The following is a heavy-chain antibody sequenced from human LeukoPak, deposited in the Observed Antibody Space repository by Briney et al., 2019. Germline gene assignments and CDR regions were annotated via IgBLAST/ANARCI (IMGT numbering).Heavy chain of an antibody. D-gene: IGHD1-26*01. Sequence: GGSLRLSCAASGFTFDDYAMHWVRQAPGKGLEWVSGISWNSGSIGYADSVKGRFTISRDNAKNSLYLQMNSLRAEDTALYYCAKDSGSYPTRYFQHWGQGTLVTVSS. CDR3: AKDSGSYPTRYFQH. J-gene: IGHJ1*01. CDR1: GFTFDDYA. V-gene: IGHV3-9*01. CDR2: ISWNSGSI.